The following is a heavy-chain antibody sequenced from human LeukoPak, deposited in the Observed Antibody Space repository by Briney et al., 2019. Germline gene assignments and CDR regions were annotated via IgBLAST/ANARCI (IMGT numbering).Heavy chain of an antibody. CDR2: IIPIFGTA. V-gene: IGHV1-69*13. J-gene: IGHJ4*02. CDR3: AAFRYFDWLYPSDY. D-gene: IGHD3-9*01. CDR1: GGTFSSYA. Sequence: ASVKVSCKASGGTFSSYAISWVRQAPGQGLEWMGGIIPIFGTANYAQKFQGRVTITADESTSTAYMELSSLRSEDTAVYYCAAFRYFDWLYPSDYWGQGTLVTVSS.